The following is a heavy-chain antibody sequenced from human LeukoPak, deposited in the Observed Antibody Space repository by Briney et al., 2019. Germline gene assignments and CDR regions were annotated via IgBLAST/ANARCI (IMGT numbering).Heavy chain of an antibody. J-gene: IGHJ5*02. CDR2: IYYIGST. D-gene: IGHD6-13*01. CDR1: GGSIRNYY. Sequence: SETLSLTCTVSGGSIRNYYWCWIRQPPGKGLEWIGYIYYIGSTNYNPSLKSRVTISVDTSKNQLSLKMSSVTAADTAVYYCARWTSSSWANWFDPWGQGTLVTVSS. V-gene: IGHV4-59*01. CDR3: ARWTSSSWANWFDP.